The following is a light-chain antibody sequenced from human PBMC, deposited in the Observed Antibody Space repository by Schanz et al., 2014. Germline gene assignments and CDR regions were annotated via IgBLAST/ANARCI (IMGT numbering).Light chain of an antibody. CDR1: QPIGNL. V-gene: IGKV1-5*01. Sequence: DIQMTQSPSTLSASVGYRVTLTCRASQPIGNLLAWYQQKPGKAPNLLIYDASSLEGGVPSRFSGSGSGTEFTLTISGLQAEDVAVYYCQQYYSTPPTIGQGTKLEIK. J-gene: IGKJ2*01. CDR2: DAS. CDR3: QQYYSTPPT.